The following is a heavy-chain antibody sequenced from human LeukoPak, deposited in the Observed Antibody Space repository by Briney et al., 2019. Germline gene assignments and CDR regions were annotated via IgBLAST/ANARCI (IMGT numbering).Heavy chain of an antibody. CDR3: AGHGVRGVIIH. D-gene: IGHD3-10*01. V-gene: IGHV4-59*08. CDR1: GGSISSYY. CDR2: IYYSGST. J-gene: IGHJ4*02. Sequence: SETLSLTCTVSGGSISSYYWSWIRQPPGKGLEWIGYIYYSGSTNYNPSLKSRVTISVDTSKNQFSLKLSSVTAADTAVYYCAGHGVRGVIIHWGQGTLFTVSS.